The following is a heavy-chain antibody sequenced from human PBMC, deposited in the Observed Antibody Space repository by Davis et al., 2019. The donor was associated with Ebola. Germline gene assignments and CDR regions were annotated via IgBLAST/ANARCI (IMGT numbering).Heavy chain of an antibody. D-gene: IGHD2-15*01. CDR3: AGNGGSCYSCFDY. CDR2: IYYSGST. J-gene: IGHJ4*02. CDR1: GGSISSGDYY. V-gene: IGHV4-30-4*01. Sequence: SETLSLTCTVSGGSISSGDYYWSWIRQPPGKGLEWIGYIYYSGSTYCNPSLKSRVTISVDTSKNQFSLKLSSVTAADTAVYYCAGNGGSCYSCFDYWGQGTLVTVSS.